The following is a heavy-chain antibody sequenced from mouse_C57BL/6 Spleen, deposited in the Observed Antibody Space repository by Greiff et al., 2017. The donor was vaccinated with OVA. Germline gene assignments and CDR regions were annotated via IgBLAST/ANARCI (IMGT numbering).Heavy chain of an antibody. J-gene: IGHJ2*01. CDR2: IDPSDSYT. Sequence: QVQLQQPGAELVRPGTSVKLSCKASGYTFTSYWMHWVKQRPGQGLEWIGVIDPSDSYTNYTQKIKGMATLTVDTSSSTAYMQLISLTSEDSAVYYSARWNYGSKRGFDYWGKGTTLTVSS. CDR1: GYTFTSYW. CDR3: ARWNYGSKRGFDY. V-gene: IGHV1-59*01. D-gene: IGHD1-1*01.